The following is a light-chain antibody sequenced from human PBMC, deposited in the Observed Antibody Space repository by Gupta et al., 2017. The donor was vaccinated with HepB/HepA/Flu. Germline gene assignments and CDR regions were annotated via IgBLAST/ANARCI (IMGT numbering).Light chain of an antibody. CDR3: QQYYNSPWT. CDR1: QSSLDRSNNHLH. J-gene: IGKJ1*01. CDR2: WAS. Sequence: DIVITQSPDPLSVSLGGRATINCRSSQSSLDRSNNHLHLAWYQQKPGQPPKLLISWASTRESGVADRFSGSGSGTDFTLTISSLQAEDVAVYFCQQYYNSPWTFGQGTKVEIK. V-gene: IGKV4-1*01.